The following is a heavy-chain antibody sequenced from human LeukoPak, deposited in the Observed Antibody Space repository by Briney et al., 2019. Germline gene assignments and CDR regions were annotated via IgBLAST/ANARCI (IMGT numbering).Heavy chain of an antibody. J-gene: IGHJ4*02. CDR1: GFTFSSYS. CDR3: AKGRAFMPSSYFDY. V-gene: IGHV3-48*01. CDR2: ISSTSSTI. Sequence: PGGSLRLSCAASGFTFSSYSMNWVRQAPGKGLEWVSYISSTSSTIYYADSVKGRFTISRDNAKNSLYLQMNSLRAEDTAVYYCAKGRAFMPSSYFDYWGQGTLVTVSS. D-gene: IGHD2-2*01.